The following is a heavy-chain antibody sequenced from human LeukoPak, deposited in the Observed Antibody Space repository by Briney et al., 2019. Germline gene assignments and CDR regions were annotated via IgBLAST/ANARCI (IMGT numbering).Heavy chain of an antibody. CDR1: GGSISSGSYY. Sequence: SETLSLTCTVSGGSISSGSYYWGWNRQPPGKGLEWIGSIYYSGSTNYNPSLKSRVTISGDTSKNQFSLRLSSVTAADTAVYYCARASYSYDINGWVPFDYWGQGTLVTVSS. J-gene: IGHJ4*02. CDR3: ARASYSYDINGWVPFDY. V-gene: IGHV4-39*07. CDR2: IYYSGST. D-gene: IGHD3-22*01.